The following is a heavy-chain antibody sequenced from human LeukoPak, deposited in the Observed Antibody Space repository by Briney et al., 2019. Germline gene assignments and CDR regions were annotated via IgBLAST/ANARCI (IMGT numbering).Heavy chain of an antibody. V-gene: IGHV3-74*03. CDR3: ARDYAGSPDY. D-gene: IGHD3-10*01. J-gene: IGHJ4*02. Sequence: PGGSLRLSCTASGFTPSIYWINWVRQSPGKGLVWVALINGDGSTTTHADSVKGRFTISRDNAKNTAYLQMNSLRDEDTAVYYCARDYAGSPDYWGQGTLVTVSA. CDR2: INGDGSTT. CDR1: GFTPSIYW.